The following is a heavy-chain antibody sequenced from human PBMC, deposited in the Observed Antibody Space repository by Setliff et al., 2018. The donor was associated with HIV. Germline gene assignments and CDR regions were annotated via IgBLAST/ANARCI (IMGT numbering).Heavy chain of an antibody. CDR3: ARHDGGGWYVRVLATSFDY. Sequence: SETLSLTCSVSGGSTTSGGYYWSWIRQHPGKGLEYIGYIYYSGSTYYNPSLKSRVTMSIDTSTQQFFLNVTSVTAADTAVYYCARHDGGGWYVRVLATSFDYWGQGTLVTVSS. D-gene: IGHD6-19*01. J-gene: IGHJ4*02. CDR1: GGSTTSGGYY. CDR2: IYYSGST. V-gene: IGHV4-31*03.